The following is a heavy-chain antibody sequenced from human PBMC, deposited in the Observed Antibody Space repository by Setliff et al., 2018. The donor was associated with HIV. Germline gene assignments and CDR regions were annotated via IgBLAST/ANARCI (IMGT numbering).Heavy chain of an antibody. J-gene: IGHJ6*02. CDR2: IIPIFGTA. CDR1: GGTFSSYA. Sequence: ASVKVSCKASGGTFSSYAISWVRQAPGQGLEWMGGIIPIFGTANYAQKFQGRVTITADESTSTAYMELSSLRSEDAAVYYCAGGYCSSTSCYLLHYYYYYGMDVWGQGTTVTVSS. CDR3: AGGYCSSTSCYLLHYYYYYGMDV. D-gene: IGHD2-2*01. V-gene: IGHV1-69*13.